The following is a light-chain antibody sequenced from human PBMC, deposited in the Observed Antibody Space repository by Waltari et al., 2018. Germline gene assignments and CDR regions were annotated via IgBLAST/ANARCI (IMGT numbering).Light chain of an antibody. CDR3: SSYASRSTPV. J-gene: IGLJ1*01. V-gene: IGLV2-14*03. Sequence: QPALTQPASVSGSPGQSIYISCTGTNSPTGAYTYVSWYQQHPGEPPKLLIYDGTNPPSGLSDRFSGSTSGNTASPTISGLQAEDEAVYYCSSYASRSTPVFGSGTKVTV. CDR2: DGT. CDR1: NSPTGAYTY.